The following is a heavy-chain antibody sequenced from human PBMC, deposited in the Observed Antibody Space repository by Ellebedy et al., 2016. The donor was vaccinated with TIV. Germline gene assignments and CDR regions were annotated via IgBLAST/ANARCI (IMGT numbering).Heavy chain of an antibody. CDR2: IRQEGDEI. J-gene: IGHJ5*02. CDR1: GFNFRSYW. Sequence: PGGSLRLSCAASGFNFRSYWMTWVRQAPAKGLEWVAKIRQEGDEIYYVESVKGRFTISRDNAKNSLLLQMNSLGVEDTALYYCARRASYGDYAVQVKPWFDPWGQGTLVTVSS. D-gene: IGHD4-17*01. V-gene: IGHV3-7*01. CDR3: ARRASYGDYAVQVKPWFDP.